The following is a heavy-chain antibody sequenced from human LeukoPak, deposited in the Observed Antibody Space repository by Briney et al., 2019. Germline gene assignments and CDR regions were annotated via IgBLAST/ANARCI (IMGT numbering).Heavy chain of an antibody. CDR3: ARQTEHSSSSAFDY. D-gene: IGHD6-6*01. Sequence: PSETLSLTCTVSGGSISSYYWSWIRQPPGKGLEWIGYIYYSGSTNYNPSLKSRVTISVDTSKNQFSLKLSSVTAADTAVYYCARQTEHSSSSAFDYWGQGTLVTVSS. J-gene: IGHJ4*02. CDR2: IYYSGST. V-gene: IGHV4-59*01. CDR1: GGSISSYY.